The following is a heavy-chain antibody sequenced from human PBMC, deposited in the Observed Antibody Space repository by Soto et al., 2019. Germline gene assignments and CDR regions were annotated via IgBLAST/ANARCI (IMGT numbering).Heavy chain of an antibody. V-gene: IGHV3-23*01. CDR1: GFTFSSYA. CDR2: ISGSGGST. D-gene: IGHD4-17*01. CDR3: AKDVPYGDYNYYHYYMDV. J-gene: IGHJ6*03. Sequence: GGSLRLSCAASGFTFSSYAMSWVRQAPGKGLEWVSAISGSGGSTYYADSVKGRFTISRDNSKNTLYLQMNSLRAEDTAVYYCAKDVPYGDYNYYHYYMDVWGKGTTVTVSS.